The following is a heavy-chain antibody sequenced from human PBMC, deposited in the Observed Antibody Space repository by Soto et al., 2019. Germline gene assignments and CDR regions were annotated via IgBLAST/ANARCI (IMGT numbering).Heavy chain of an antibody. D-gene: IGHD6-13*01. V-gene: IGHV4-59*01. J-gene: IGHJ4*02. CDR3: AREFSMGVAAAGSFDY. CDR2: IYYSGST. Sequence: PSETLSLTCTVSGGSISSYYWSWIRQPPGKGLEWIGYIYYSGSTNYNPSLKSRVTISVDTSKNQFSLKLSSVTAADTAVYYCAREFSMGVAAAGSFDYWGQGTLVTVSS. CDR1: GGSISSYY.